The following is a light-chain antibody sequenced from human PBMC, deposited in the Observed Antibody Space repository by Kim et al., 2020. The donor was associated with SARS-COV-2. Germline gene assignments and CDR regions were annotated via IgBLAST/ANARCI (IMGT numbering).Light chain of an antibody. Sequence: FPPGERAPLSCRARQSVSSYLAWYQQKPGQAPRLLIYDASNRATGIPARFSGSGSGTDFTLTISSLEPEDFAVYYCQQRSNWPLTFGGGTKVDIK. CDR3: QQRSNWPLT. CDR1: QSVSSY. J-gene: IGKJ4*01. V-gene: IGKV3-11*01. CDR2: DAS.